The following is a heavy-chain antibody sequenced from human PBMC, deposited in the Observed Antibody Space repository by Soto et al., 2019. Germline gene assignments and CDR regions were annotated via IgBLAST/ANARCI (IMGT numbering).Heavy chain of an antibody. CDR1: GFTFSSYA. D-gene: IGHD3-3*01. V-gene: IGHV3-23*01. CDR3: AKVARIKIFGVVTNRGVAFDY. Sequence: GGSLRLSCAASGFTFSSYAMSWVRQAPGKGLEWVSAISGSGGSTYYADSVKGRFTISRDNSKNTLYLQMNSLRAEDTAVYYCAKVARIKIFGVVTNRGVAFDYWGQGTLVTVSS. J-gene: IGHJ4*02. CDR2: ISGSGGST.